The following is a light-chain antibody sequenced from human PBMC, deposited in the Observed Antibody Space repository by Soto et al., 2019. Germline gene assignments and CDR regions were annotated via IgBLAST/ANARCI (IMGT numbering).Light chain of an antibody. Sequence: EIVMTQSPATLSVYPGERATLSCRASQSVSNNLAWYQQKPGQAPRLLIHGASTRTTGIPARFSGSGSGTDFTLTISSLQSEDFSVYYCQQCVKWPQMFGEGTNVEIK. CDR2: GAS. J-gene: IGKJ1*01. V-gene: IGKV3-15*01. CDR3: QQCVKWPQM. CDR1: QSVSNN.